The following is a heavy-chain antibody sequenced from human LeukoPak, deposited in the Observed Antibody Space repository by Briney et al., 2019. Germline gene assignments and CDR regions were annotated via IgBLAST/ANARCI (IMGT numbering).Heavy chain of an antibody. V-gene: IGHV3-21*04. CDR1: GFTFNTYS. CDR2: ICWTGTDV. J-gene: IGHJ4*02. Sequence: GGSLRLSCVASGFTFNTYSVSWVRQAPGKGLEWVSLICWTGTDVFYADSVKGRFTLSRDNAQNSLYLQIDSPRGQDTAIYYFARDGDGWSRDHWGQGTLV. CDR3: ARDGDGWSRDH. D-gene: IGHD6-19*01.